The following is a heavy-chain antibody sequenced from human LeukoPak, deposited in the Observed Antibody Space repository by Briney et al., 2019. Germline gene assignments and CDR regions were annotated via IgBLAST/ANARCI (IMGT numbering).Heavy chain of an antibody. D-gene: IGHD3-3*01. J-gene: IGHJ4*02. V-gene: IGHV3-74*01. CDR2: VNSGGTAT. CDR3: TRGLSSYYGYFDY. CDR1: GITFSSSW. Sequence: PGGSLRLSCAASGITFSSSWMHWVRHAPGKGLVWVSRVNSGGTATNYADFVKGRFTISRDNAKNTLYLQMNSLRFEDSAVYYCTRGLSSYYGYFDYWGQGTLVTVSS.